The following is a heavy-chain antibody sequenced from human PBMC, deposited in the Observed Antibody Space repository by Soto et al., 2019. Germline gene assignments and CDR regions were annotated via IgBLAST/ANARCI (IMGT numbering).Heavy chain of an antibody. CDR1: GFTFSSYW. V-gene: IGHV3-74*01. J-gene: IGHJ6*02. CDR2: INSDGSST. CDR3: ARSTGDPPFYYYYGMDV. Sequence: GGSLRLSSAASGFTFSSYWMHWVRQSPGKGLVWVSRINSDGSSTSYADSVKGRFTISRDNAKNTLYLQMNSLRAEDTAVYYCARSTGDPPFYYYYGMDVWGQGTTVTVSS.